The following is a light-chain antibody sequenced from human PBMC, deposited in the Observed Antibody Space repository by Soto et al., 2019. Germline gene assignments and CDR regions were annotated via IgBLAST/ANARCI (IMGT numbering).Light chain of an antibody. V-gene: IGKV1-5*03. CDR1: RNINNF. CDR3: QRDYSFPLT. J-gene: IGKJ4*01. Sequence: DIQMTQSPSTLSASVGDRVAITCRAGRNINNFLAWYQQKPGKAPKLLIYKASSLESVVPSRYSGSGSGPAFTLTISGLRPHYFANYYCQRDYSFPLTFGGGTKAEIK. CDR2: KAS.